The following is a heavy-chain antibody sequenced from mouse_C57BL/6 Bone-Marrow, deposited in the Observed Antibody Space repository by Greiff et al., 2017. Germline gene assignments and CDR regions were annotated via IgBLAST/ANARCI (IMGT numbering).Heavy chain of an antibody. J-gene: IGHJ2*01. CDR3: ARDYYGSSYLYYFDY. CDR1: GYTFTSYW. Sequence: VQLQQPGAELVKPGASVTMSCKASGYTFTSYWITWVKQRPGQGLEWIGDIYPGSGSTNYNEKFKSKATLTVDTSSSTASMQLSSLTSEDSAVYYCARDYYGSSYLYYFDYWGQGTTLTVSS. V-gene: IGHV1-55*01. CDR2: IYPGSGST. D-gene: IGHD1-1*01.